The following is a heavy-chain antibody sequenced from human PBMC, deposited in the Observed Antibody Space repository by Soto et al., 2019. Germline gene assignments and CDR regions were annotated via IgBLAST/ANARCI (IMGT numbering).Heavy chain of an antibody. J-gene: IGHJ6*02. Sequence: GGSLRLSCAASGFTVSSNYMSWVRQAPGKGLEWVSVIYSGGSTYYADSVKGRFTISRHNSKNTLYLQMNSLRAEDTAVYYCARGKNYDILTGYYNYYGMDVWGQGTTVTVSS. CDR1: GFTVSSNY. V-gene: IGHV3-53*04. CDR2: IYSGGST. CDR3: ARGKNYDILTGYYNYYGMDV. D-gene: IGHD3-9*01.